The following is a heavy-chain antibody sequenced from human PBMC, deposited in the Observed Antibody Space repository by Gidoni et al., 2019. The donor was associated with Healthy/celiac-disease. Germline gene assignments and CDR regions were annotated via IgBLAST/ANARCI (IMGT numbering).Heavy chain of an antibody. CDR1: GFPFSSYA. CDR2: ISGSGGST. D-gene: IGHD5-18*01. Sequence: EVQVWRSGGGLVQPGESMGLSCAASGFPFSSYAMSWVRQAPGKGLEWVSAISGSGGSTYYADSVKGRFTISRDNSKNTLYLQMNSLRAEDTAVYYCAKGQKWIQLPFDYWGQGTLVTVSS. J-gene: IGHJ4*02. CDR3: AKGQKWIQLPFDY. V-gene: IGHV3-23*01.